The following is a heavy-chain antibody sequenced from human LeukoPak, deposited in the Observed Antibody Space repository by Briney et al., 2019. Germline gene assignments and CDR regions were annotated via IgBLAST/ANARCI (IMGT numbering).Heavy chain of an antibody. D-gene: IGHD2/OR15-2a*01. CDR2: ISRNGGST. Sequence: GGSLRLSCSASGFTFSSFAMHWVRQAPGKGLEYVAAISRNGGSTYYADSVKGRFTISRGNSKSTLYLQMSSLRAEDTAVYLCVKDLRSDFMGVLSRYLSYWGQGTLVTVSS. CDR1: GFTFSSFA. V-gene: IGHV3-64D*09. J-gene: IGHJ4*02. CDR3: VKDLRSDFMGVLSRYLSY.